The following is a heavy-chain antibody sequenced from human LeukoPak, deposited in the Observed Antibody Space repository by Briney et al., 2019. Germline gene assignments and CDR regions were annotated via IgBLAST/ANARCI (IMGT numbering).Heavy chain of an antibody. Sequence: GGSLRLSCAASGFTFSSYAMHWVRQAPGKGLEWVAVISYDGSNKYYADSVKGRFTISRDNSKNTLYLQMNSLRAEDTAVYYCARDYYDSSGYYRDAFDIWGQGTMVTVSS. J-gene: IGHJ3*02. D-gene: IGHD3-22*01. CDR3: ARDYYDSSGYYRDAFDI. CDR1: GFTFSSYA. CDR2: ISYDGSNK. V-gene: IGHV3-30-3*01.